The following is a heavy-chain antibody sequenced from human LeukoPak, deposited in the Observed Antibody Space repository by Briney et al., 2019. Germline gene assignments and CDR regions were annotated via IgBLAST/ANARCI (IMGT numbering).Heavy chain of an antibody. CDR1: GYTFTCYY. V-gene: IGHV1-2*02. CDR3: ARMQQLVLTMDV. CDR2: INPNSGGT. Sequence: ASVKVSCKASGYTFTCYYMHWVRQAPGQGREGMGWINPNSGGTNYAQKFQGRVTMTRDTSISTAHMELSRLRSDDTVVYYCARMQQLVLTMDVWGKGTTVTVSS. D-gene: IGHD6-6*01. J-gene: IGHJ6*04.